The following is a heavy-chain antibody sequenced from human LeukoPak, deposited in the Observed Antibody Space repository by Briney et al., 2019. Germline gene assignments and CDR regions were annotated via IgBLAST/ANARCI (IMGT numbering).Heavy chain of an antibody. J-gene: IGHJ4*02. D-gene: IGHD3-22*01. CDR3: ARTDSTGYLADY. CDR2: IIYSGGST. V-gene: IGHV3-23*03. CDR1: GFTFSSYA. Sequence: PGGSLRLSCAASGFTFSSYAMSWVRQAPGKGLEWVSIIYSGGSTYYADSVKGRFTISRDNSKNTLFLQMNSLRAEDTAIYYCARTDSTGYLADYGGQGTLVTVSS.